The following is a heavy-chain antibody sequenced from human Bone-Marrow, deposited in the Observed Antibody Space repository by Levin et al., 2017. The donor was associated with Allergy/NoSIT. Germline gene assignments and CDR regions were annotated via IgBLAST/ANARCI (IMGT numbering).Heavy chain of an antibody. V-gene: IGHV3-33*01. J-gene: IGHJ4*02. CDR3: ARNGLTGESDF. D-gene: IGHD4-17*01. CDR2: VWFDETNT. Sequence: GESLKISCTGSGFVFGTFGMHWVRQIPGKGLEWVAVVWFDETNTHYADPVKGRFIISRDNSKNTMYLTMNNLRVKDTAVYYCARNGLTGESDFWGQGTLVIVSS. CDR1: GFVFGTFG.